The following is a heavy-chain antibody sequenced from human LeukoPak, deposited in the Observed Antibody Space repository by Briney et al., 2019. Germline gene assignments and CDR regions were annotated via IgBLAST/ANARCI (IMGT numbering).Heavy chain of an antibody. CDR3: AEATEDIVVVPAAISFDY. V-gene: IGHV3-9*01. Sequence: HPGRSLRLSCAASGFTFDDYAMHWVRQAPGKGLEWVSGISWNSGSIGYADSVKGRFTISRDNAKNSLYLQMNSLRAEDTALYYCAEATEDIVVVPAAISFDYWGQGTLVTVSS. CDR2: ISWNSGSI. CDR1: GFTFDDYA. D-gene: IGHD2-2*02. J-gene: IGHJ4*02.